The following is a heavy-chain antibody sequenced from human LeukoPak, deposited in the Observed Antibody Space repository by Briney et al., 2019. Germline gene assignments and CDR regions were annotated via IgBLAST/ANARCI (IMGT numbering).Heavy chain of an antibody. CDR1: GFTFNNYV. CDR2: ITDSSTST. V-gene: IGHV3-23*01. Sequence: GGSLRLSCAASGFTFNNYVMNWVRQAPGKGLEWVSAITDSSTSTYYADSVKGRFTISRHNSKNTLYLQLNSLRAEDTAVYYCARDLGYCTNGVCHTRFDYWGQGTLVAVSS. J-gene: IGHJ4*02. CDR3: ARDLGYCTNGVCHTRFDY. D-gene: IGHD2-8*01.